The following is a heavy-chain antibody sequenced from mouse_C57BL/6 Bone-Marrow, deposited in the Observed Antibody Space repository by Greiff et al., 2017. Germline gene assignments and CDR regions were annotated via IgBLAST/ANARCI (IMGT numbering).Heavy chain of an antibody. CDR3: THYYGSSYFDD. J-gene: IGHJ2*01. CDR2: IDPENGDT. CDR1: GFNIKDDY. V-gene: IGHV14-4*01. D-gene: IGHD1-1*01. Sequence: VQLQQSGAELVRPGASVKLSCTASGFNIKDDYMHWVKQRPEQGLEWIGWIDPENGDTEYASKFQGKATITADTSSNTAYLQLSSLTSEDTAVYYCTHYYGSSYFDDWGQGTTLTVSS.